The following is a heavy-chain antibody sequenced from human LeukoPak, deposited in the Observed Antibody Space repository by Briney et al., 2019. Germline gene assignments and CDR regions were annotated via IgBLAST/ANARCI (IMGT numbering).Heavy chain of an antibody. V-gene: IGHV4-61*02. D-gene: IGHD4-17*01. CDR3: ARHDYGDSTLPGLTSQFDP. CDR1: GGSISSGSYY. J-gene: IGHJ5*02. CDR2: IYTSGST. Sequence: SETLSLTCTVSGGSISSGSYYWSWIRQPAGKGLEWIGRIYTSGSTNYNPSLKSRVTISVDTSKNQFSLKLSSVTAADTAVYYCARHDYGDSTLPGLTSQFDPWGQGTLVTVSS.